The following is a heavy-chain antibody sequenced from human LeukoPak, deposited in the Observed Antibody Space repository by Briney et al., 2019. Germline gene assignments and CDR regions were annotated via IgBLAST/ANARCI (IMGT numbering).Heavy chain of an antibody. D-gene: IGHD2-2*01. Sequence: SETLSLTCAVYGGSFSAYYWSWIRQPPGKGLEWIGEINHSGSTNYNPSLKSRVTISVDTSKNQFSLKLSSVTAADTAVYYCARGSPPDYCSSTSCYDDYWGQGTLVTVSS. V-gene: IGHV4-34*01. CDR2: INHSGST. CDR1: GGSFSAYY. CDR3: ARGSPPDYCSSTSCYDDY. J-gene: IGHJ4*02.